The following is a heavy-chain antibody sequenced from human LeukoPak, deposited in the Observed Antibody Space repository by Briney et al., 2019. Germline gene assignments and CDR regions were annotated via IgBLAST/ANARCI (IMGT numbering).Heavy chain of an antibody. Sequence: GGSLRLSCEGSGFTISTYSMNWVRQAPGKGLEWVSYISSSSNTIYYADSVKGRFTISRDNAKNSLYLQMNSLRAEDTAVYYCARVAEAAAFDSWGQGTLVTVSS. CDR3: ARVAEAAAFDS. D-gene: IGHD6-13*01. CDR1: GFTISTYS. CDR2: ISSSSNTI. J-gene: IGHJ4*02. V-gene: IGHV3-48*01.